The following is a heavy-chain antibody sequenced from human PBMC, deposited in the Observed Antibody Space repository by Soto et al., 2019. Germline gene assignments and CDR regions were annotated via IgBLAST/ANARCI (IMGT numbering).Heavy chain of an antibody. CDR3: AREGTLDYFDY. CDR2: IVPTVDTS. V-gene: IGHV1-69*05. Sequence: SVKVSCKTSGATFGSYAITWVRQAPGQGLEWMGGIVPTVDTSTYAQKFQGRVTITTDKFTNTDYMELSSLRSDDTAVYYCAREGTLDYFDYWGQGTLVTVSS. D-gene: IGHD1-1*01. CDR1: GATFGSYA. J-gene: IGHJ4*02.